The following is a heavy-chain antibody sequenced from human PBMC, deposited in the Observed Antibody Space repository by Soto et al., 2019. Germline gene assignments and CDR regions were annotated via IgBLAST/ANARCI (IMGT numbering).Heavy chain of an antibody. CDR2: IIYSGRSGST. CDR1: GVSISSYY. V-gene: IGHV4-59*01. CDR3: ARTALGWFDP. J-gene: IGHJ5*02. D-gene: IGHD2-21*02. Sequence: WETLTLTCSVSGVSISSYYWSWIRQPPGTGLEWVGYIIYSGRSGSTNYNPSLKSRVTISVDTSKDQFSLKLSSVTAADTAVYYCARTALGWFDPWGQGTLVTVSS.